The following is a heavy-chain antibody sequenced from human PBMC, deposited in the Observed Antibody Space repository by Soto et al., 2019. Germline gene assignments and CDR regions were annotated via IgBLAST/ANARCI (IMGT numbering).Heavy chain of an antibody. CDR3: ARTATGGMLDY. CDR2: IYYSGST. V-gene: IGHV4-59*01. J-gene: IGHJ4*02. CDR1: GGSISSYY. D-gene: IGHD2-8*01. Sequence: SETLSLTCTVSGGSISSYYWSWIRQPPGKGLEWIGYIYYSGSTNYSPSLKSRVTISVDTSKNQFSLKLSSVTAADTAVYYCARTATGGMLDYWGQGTLVTVSS.